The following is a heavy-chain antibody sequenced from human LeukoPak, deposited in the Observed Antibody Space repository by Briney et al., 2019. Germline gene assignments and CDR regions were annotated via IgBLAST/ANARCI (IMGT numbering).Heavy chain of an antibody. V-gene: IGHV3-23*01. Sequence: HPGGSLRLSCAASGFTFSSYSMNWVRQAPGKGLEWVSAISGSGGSTYYADSVKGRFTISRDNSKNTLCLQMNSLRAEDTAVYYCAKYGSGSYYEGSAFDIWGQGTMVTVSS. CDR3: AKYGSGSYYEGSAFDI. D-gene: IGHD3-10*01. CDR1: GFTFSSYS. CDR2: ISGSGGST. J-gene: IGHJ3*02.